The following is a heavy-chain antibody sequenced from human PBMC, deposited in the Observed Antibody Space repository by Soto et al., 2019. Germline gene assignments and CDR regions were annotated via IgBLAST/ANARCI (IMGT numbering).Heavy chain of an antibody. D-gene: IGHD3-10*01. V-gene: IGHV2-5*01. Sequence: SCPPLVNPTQTLPLTCPFSGFSLSTSGVGVGWIRQPPGKALEWLALIYWNDDKRYSPSLKSRLTITKDTSKNQVVLTMTDLDPVDTANYFCAHRYRGKYYRWYFDAWGQGTLVTLSS. CDR2: IYWNDDK. J-gene: IGHJ4*02. CDR1: GFSLSTSGVG. CDR3: AHRYRGKYYRWYFDA.